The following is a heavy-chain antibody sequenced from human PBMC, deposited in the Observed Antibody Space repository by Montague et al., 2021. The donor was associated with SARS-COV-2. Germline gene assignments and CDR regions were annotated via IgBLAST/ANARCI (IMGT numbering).Heavy chain of an antibody. Sequence: SETLSLTCTVSGDSVSHDYWNWIRQPAGKGLEWIGRIYTSGSTXXXPSXXXRVTISVDTSKNQFSLKLSSVTAADTAVYYCARESLHLTGYYNDYFDYWGQGTLVTVSS. V-gene: IGHV4-4*07. J-gene: IGHJ4*02. CDR2: IYTSGST. CDR3: ARESLHLTGYYNDYFDY. D-gene: IGHD3-9*01. CDR1: GDSVSHDY.